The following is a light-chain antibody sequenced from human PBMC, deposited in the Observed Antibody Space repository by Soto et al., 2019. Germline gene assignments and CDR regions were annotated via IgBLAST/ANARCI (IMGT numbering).Light chain of an antibody. J-gene: IGKJ5*01. CDR2: AAS. Sequence: AIRMTQSPSSFSASTGDRVTITCRASQGISTFLAWYQQKAGKAPKPLIYAASTLQSGVSSRFSGSGSGTDFTLTISSLQPEDSAIYYCQQLHSYPITFGHGTRLEIK. CDR3: QQLHSYPIT. CDR1: QGISTF. V-gene: IGKV1-8*01.